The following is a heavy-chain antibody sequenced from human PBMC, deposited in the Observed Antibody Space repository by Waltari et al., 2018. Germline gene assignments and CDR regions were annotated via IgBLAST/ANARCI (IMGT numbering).Heavy chain of an antibody. Sequence: QLVESGGGLVKPGGSLRLSCVVSGFDLQDYYMHWIRQAPGKGLEWLSYISSTGSKSFYIESVKGRFTISRDNAKNSLYLEMNDLRVDDTATYYCARESGLPLDYWGQGTPVTVSS. V-gene: IGHV3-11*01. CDR1: GFDLQDYY. CDR3: ARESGLPLDY. J-gene: IGHJ4*02. CDR2: ISSTGSKS.